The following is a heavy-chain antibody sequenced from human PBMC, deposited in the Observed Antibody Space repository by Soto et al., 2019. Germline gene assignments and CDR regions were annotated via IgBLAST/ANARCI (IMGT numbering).Heavy chain of an antibody. J-gene: IGHJ4*02. V-gene: IGHV3-21*01. CDR1: GFSFRSYS. CDR2: ISSSSSYI. D-gene: IGHD3-10*01. Sequence: EVQLVESGGGLVKPGGSLRLSCAASGFSFRSYSMNWVRQAPGKGLEWVSSISSSSSYINYADSVKGRFTISRDNDKNSMFLQMNSLRAEDTAVYYCARVGTYYGSGSPYYSDYWGQGTLVSVSS. CDR3: ARVGTYYGSGSPYYSDY.